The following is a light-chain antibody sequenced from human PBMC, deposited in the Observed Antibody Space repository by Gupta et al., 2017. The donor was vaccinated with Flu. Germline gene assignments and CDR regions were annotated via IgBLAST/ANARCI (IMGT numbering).Light chain of an antibody. J-gene: IGKJ4*01. V-gene: IGKV3-11*01. CDR3: QQHSNWPLT. Sequence: EIVLTHSPATLSLSPGEGATLSCRASQSISNNLAWYQQKPGQAPRLLIYDASNRATGIPARFSGSGSGTDFTLTISSLEPEDFAVYYCQQHSNWPLTFGGGTNVEIK. CDR2: DAS. CDR1: QSISNN.